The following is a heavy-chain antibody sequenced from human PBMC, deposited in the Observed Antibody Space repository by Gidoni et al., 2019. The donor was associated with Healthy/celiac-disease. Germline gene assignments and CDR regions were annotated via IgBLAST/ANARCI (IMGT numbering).Heavy chain of an antibody. D-gene: IGHD3-10*01. V-gene: IGHV1-3*01. Sequence: QVQLVQSGAEVTKPGASVKVSCKASGYTFPSYAMHWVRQAPGQRLEWMGWINAGNGNTKYSQKFQGRVTITRDTSASTAYMELSSLRSEDTAVYYCARVSYYGSGSYYLDYWGQGTLVTVSS. CDR3: ARVSYYGSGSYYLDY. CDR2: INAGNGNT. CDR1: GYTFPSYA. J-gene: IGHJ4*02.